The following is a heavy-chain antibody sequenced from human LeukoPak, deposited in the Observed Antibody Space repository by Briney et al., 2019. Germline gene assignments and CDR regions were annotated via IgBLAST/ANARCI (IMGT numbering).Heavy chain of an antibody. J-gene: IGHJ6*02. V-gene: IGHV3-48*02. Sequence: PGGSLRLSCAASKFTFSSYGMNWVRQAPGKGLEWISYISSSSSVYYADSVKGRFTISRDNTKNSLYLQMSSLRDDDTAVYYCARSSLLHSNAMDVWGQGTTVTVSS. CDR3: ARSSLLHSNAMDV. D-gene: IGHD5-18*01. CDR1: KFTFSSYG. CDR2: ISSSSSV.